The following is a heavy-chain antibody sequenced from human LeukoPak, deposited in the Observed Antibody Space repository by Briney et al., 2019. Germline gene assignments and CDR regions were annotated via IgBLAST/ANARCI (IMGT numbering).Heavy chain of an antibody. D-gene: IGHD5-18*01. CDR3: AKDSAWIQFDD. CDR2: ISWNGGNI. CDR1: GFTFDDYA. J-gene: IGHJ4*02. Sequence: GRSLRLSCAASGFTFDDYAMHWVRQVPGKGLEWVSGISWNGGNIGYADCVKGRFTISRDNSKKTVYLQMNSLGAEDTAVYFCAKDSAWIQFDDWGQGTLVTVSS. V-gene: IGHV3-9*01.